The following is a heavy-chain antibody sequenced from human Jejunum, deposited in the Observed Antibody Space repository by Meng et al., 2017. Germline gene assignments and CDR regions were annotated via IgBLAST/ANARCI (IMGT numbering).Heavy chain of an antibody. J-gene: IGHJ4*02. CDR1: GFTFNDAW. V-gene: IGHV3-15*01. D-gene: IGHD1-26*01. CDR3: VTDVPGGTYPFDY. Sequence: GESLKISCEASGFTFNDAWMTWVRQAPGKGLEWVGLFKSYTYGGTTDYAAPVKGRFTSATEPSEKTLYLQMNSLKTEDTAVYYCVTDVPGGTYPFDYWGQGTLVTVSS. CDR2: FKSYTYGGTT.